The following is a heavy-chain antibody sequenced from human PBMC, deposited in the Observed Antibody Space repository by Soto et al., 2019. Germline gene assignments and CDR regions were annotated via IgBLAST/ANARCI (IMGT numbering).Heavy chain of an antibody. J-gene: IGHJ4*02. V-gene: IGHV3-53*01. CDR1: GLSVSNND. CDR3: AGRLTTAASLDY. D-gene: IGHD1-1*01. CDR2: IHGGGSA. Sequence: PGGSLRLSCAASGLSVSNNDMTWVRQAPGKGLEWVSLIHGGGSAYYADSVKGRFTISRDNSKNTLYLQMDSLRAEDTAIYYCAGRLTTAASLDYWGQGTLVTVSS.